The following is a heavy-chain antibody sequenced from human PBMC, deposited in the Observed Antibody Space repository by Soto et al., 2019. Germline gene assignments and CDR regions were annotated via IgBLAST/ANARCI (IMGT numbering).Heavy chain of an antibody. CDR1: GFTFSSYG. CDR3: AKDFYGDYAFDY. CDR2: ISYDGSNK. J-gene: IGHJ4*02. V-gene: IGHV3-30*18. Sequence: ESGGGVVQPGRSLRLSCAASGFTFSSYGMHWVRQAPGKGLEWVAVISYDGSNKYYADSVKGRFTISRDNSKNTLYLQMNSLRAEDTAVYYCAKDFYGDYAFDYWSQGTLVTVSS. D-gene: IGHD4-17*01.